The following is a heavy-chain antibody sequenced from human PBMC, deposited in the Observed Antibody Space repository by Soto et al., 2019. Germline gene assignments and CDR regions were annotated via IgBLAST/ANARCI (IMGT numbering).Heavy chain of an antibody. CDR2: INPSGGST. CDR3: AREDRAAAGFDY. Sequence: ASVKVSCKASGYTFTSYYMHWVRQPPGQGLEWMGIINPSGGSTSYAQKFRGRVTMTRDTSTSTVYMELSSLRSEATAVYYCAREDRAAAGFDYWGQGTLVAVSS. V-gene: IGHV1-46*01. D-gene: IGHD6-13*01. CDR1: GYTFTSYY. J-gene: IGHJ4*02.